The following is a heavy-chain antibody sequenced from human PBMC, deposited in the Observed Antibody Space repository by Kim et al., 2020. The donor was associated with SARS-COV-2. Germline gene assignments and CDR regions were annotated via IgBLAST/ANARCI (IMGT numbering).Heavy chain of an antibody. CDR3: ARGAKSRYDFWSGYYGY. CDR2: INHSGST. J-gene: IGHJ4*02. Sequence: SETLSLTCAVYGGSFSGYYWSWIRQPPGKGLEWIGEINHSGSTNYNPSLKSRVTISVDTSKNQFSLKLSSVTAADTAVYYCARGAKSRYDFWSGYYGYWGQGTLVTVSS. V-gene: IGHV4-34*01. CDR1: GGSFSGYY. D-gene: IGHD3-3*01.